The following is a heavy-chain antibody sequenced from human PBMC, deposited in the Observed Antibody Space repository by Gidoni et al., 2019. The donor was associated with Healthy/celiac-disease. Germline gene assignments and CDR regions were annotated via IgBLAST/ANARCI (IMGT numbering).Heavy chain of an antibody. CDR2: IIPIFGTA. V-gene: IGHV1-69*01. CDR3: ARARLELRPGLAGYYYYYGMDV. Sequence: QVQLVQSGAEVKKPGSSVTVSCKASGGTFSSYAISWVRQAPGQGLEWMGGIIPIFGTANYAQKFQGRVTITADEYTSTAYMELSSLRSEDTAVYYCARARLELRPGLAGYYYYYGMDVWGQGTTVTVSS. D-gene: IGHD1-7*01. CDR1: GGTFSSYA. J-gene: IGHJ6*02.